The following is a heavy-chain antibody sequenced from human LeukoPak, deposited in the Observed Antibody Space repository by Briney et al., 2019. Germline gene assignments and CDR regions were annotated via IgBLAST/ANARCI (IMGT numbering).Heavy chain of an antibody. J-gene: IGHJ4*02. Sequence: GGSLRLSCAASGVTFSSYWMHWVRQDPGKGLVWVSRINGDGSSTNYADSVKGRFTISRDNSKNTLYLQMNSLRAEDTAVYYCAREYPPRYYYDSSGYLDYWGQGTLVTVSS. CDR2: INGDGSST. V-gene: IGHV3-74*01. CDR1: GVTFSSYW. CDR3: AREYPPRYYYDSSGYLDY. D-gene: IGHD3-22*01.